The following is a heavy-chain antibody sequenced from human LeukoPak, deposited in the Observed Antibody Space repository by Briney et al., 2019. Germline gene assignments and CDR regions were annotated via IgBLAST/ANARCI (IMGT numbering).Heavy chain of an antibody. D-gene: IGHD2-2*01. CDR2: ISSSSSYI. Sequence: GGSLRLSCAASGFTFSSYSMNWVRQAPGKGLEWVSSISSSSSYIYYADSVKGRFTISRDNAKNSLYLQMNSLRAEDTAVYYCARDVEDIVVVPAANLDYWGQGTLVTVSS. V-gene: IGHV3-21*01. CDR1: GFTFSSYS. CDR3: ARDVEDIVVVPAANLDY. J-gene: IGHJ4*02.